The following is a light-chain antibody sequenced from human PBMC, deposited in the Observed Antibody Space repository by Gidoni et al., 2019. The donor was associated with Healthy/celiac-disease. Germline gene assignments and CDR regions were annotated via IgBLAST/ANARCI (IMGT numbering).Light chain of an antibody. CDR2: GAS. Sequence: PGTLSLSPGERATLPCRASQSVSSSYLAWYQQKPGQAPRLLIYGASSRATGIPDRFSGGGSGTDFTLTISRLEPEDFAVYYCQQYGSSPYTFGQGTKLEIK. V-gene: IGKV3-20*01. J-gene: IGKJ2*01. CDR1: QSVSSSY. CDR3: QQYGSSPYT.